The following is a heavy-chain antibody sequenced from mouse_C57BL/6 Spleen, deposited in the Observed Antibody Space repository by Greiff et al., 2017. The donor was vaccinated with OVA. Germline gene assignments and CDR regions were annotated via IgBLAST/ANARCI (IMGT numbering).Heavy chain of an antibody. J-gene: IGHJ2*01. CDR3: ARSGDYYGSSPYYFDY. D-gene: IGHD1-1*01. CDR2: IYPGSGST. CDR1: GYTFTSYW. V-gene: IGHV1-55*01. Sequence: QVQLKQPGAELVKPGASVKMSCKASGYTFTSYWITWVKQRPGQGLEWIGDIYPGSGSTNYNEKFKSKATLTVDTSSSTAYMQLSSLTSEDSAVYYCARSGDYYGSSPYYFDYWGQGTTLTVSS.